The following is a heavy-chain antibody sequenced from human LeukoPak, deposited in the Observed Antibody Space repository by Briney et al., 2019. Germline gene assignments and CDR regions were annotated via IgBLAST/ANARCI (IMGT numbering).Heavy chain of an antibody. D-gene: IGHD1-26*01. V-gene: IGHV1-2*06. CDR2: INPNSGDT. J-gene: IGHJ2*01. Sequence: GASVKVSCKASGYTFTGYHMHWVRQAPGQGLEWMGRINPNSGDTNYAQKFQGRVTMTTDTSTSTAYMELRSLRSDDTAVYYCARNSKREYWYFDLWGRGTLVTVSS. CDR3: ARNSKREYWYFDL. CDR1: GYTFTGYH.